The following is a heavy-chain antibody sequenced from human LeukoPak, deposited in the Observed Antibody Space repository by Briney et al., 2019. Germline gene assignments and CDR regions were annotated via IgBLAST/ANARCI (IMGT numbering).Heavy chain of an antibody. J-gene: IGHJ4*02. CDR2: IFAIGSI. D-gene: IGHD2-8*02. V-gene: IGHV4-59*08. Sequence: PSETLSLTCTVSGGSISSYYWSWIRQPPGKGLEWIAYIFAIGSINYNPSLKSRVTISLDTSKNQFSLKLSSVTAADTAVYYCAGHHPRNTVDFWGQGTLVTVSS. CDR1: GGSISSYY. CDR3: AGHHPRNTVDF.